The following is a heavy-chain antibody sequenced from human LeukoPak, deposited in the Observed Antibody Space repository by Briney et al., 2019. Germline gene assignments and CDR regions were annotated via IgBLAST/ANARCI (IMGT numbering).Heavy chain of an antibody. D-gene: IGHD3-10*01. V-gene: IGHV3-74*01. CDR2: MNGDGTNT. CDR3: ARSLGDDAFDI. Sequence: GGSLRLSCAASGFTFSTFWMHWVRQVPGKGLVWVSRMNGDGTNTNYADSVKGRFIISRDNAKNTLYMQLTSLGAEDTSMFYCARSLGDDAFDIWGQGTMVTVSS. CDR1: GFTFSTFW. J-gene: IGHJ3*02.